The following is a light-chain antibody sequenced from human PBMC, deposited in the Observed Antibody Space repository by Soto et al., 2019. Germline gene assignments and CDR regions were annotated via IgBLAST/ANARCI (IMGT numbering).Light chain of an antibody. CDR3: QQFHSSPFT. Sequence: DIQLTQSPSFLSASVGDRLTITCRASQDIRSSLAWYQQKPGKAPNLLIYTVSTLQSGVPSRFSGSISWTEFTLTIRRLQPEDFATYSCQQFHSSPFTFGGGTKVEI. J-gene: IGKJ4*01. CDR2: TVS. CDR1: QDIRSS. V-gene: IGKV1-9*01.